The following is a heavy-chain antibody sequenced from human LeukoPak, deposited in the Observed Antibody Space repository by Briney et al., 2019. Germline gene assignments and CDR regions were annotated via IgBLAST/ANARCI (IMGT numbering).Heavy chain of an antibody. CDR2: INQDGSEK. CDR1: GVTFSDYW. CDR3: ARPTYYYDSSGYYYGLDYFDY. Sequence: GGSLRLSCVDSGVTFSDYWMNWVRQAPGKGLEWVANINQDGSEKYYVDSVKGRFTISRDNAKNSLYLQMNSLRAEDTAVYYCARPTYYYDSSGYYYGLDYFDYWGQGTLVTVSS. D-gene: IGHD3-22*01. J-gene: IGHJ4*02. V-gene: IGHV3-7*01.